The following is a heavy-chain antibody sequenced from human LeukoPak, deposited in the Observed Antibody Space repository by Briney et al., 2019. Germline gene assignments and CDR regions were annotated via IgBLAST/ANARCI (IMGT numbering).Heavy chain of an antibody. CDR1: GYTFTNYY. Sequence: ASVKVSCKASGYTFTNYYMHWVRQAPGQGLEWMGIINPGGGYTTYKQEFQGRVTITRDTSASTAYMELSSLRSEDTAVYYCARLGSHYYDSSGYYYEGPFDYWGQGTLVTVSS. V-gene: IGHV1-46*01. CDR3: ARLGSHYYDSSGYYYEGPFDY. D-gene: IGHD3-22*01. J-gene: IGHJ4*02. CDR2: INPGGGYT.